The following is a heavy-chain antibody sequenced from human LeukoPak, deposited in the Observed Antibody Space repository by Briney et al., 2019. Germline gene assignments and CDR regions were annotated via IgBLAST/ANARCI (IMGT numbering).Heavy chain of an antibody. Sequence: GGSLRLSCAASGFTFNNYAMNWVHQAPGKGLEWVSSISGGGETTYYADSAKGRFTISRDNSQNTLYLQMNSLRAEDTAVYYCARDYADYVGYFFFDYWGQGTLVTVSS. CDR3: ARDYADYVGYFFFDY. J-gene: IGHJ4*02. CDR1: GFTFNNYA. D-gene: IGHD4-17*01. CDR2: ISGGGETT. V-gene: IGHV3-23*01.